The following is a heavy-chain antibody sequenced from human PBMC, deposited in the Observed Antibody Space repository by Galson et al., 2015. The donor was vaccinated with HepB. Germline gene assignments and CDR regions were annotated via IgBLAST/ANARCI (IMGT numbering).Heavy chain of an antibody. V-gene: IGHV3-48*04. J-gene: IGHJ4*02. CDR2: ISSSSSTI. CDR1: GFTFSSYS. Sequence: SLRLSCAASGFTFSSYSMNWVRQAPGKGLEWVSYISSSSSTIYYADSVKGRFTISRDNAKNSLYLQMNSLRAEDTAVYYCARDLIFPGIAVAGIFDYWGQGTLVTVSS. CDR3: ARDLIFPGIAVAGIFDY. D-gene: IGHD6-19*01.